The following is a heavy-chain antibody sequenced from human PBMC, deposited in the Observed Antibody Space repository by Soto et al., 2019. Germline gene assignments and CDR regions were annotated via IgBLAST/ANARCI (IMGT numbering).Heavy chain of an antibody. CDR1: GFTFSSYS. D-gene: IGHD3-10*01. Sequence: PGGSLRLSCAASGFTFSSYSMNWVRQAPGKGLEWVSSISSSSSYIYYADSVKGRFTISRDNAKNSLYLQMNSLRAEDTAVYYCARAIPRYYYGSGSSDYWGQGTLVTVSS. CDR2: ISSSSSYI. CDR3: ARAIPRYYYGSGSSDY. V-gene: IGHV3-21*01. J-gene: IGHJ4*02.